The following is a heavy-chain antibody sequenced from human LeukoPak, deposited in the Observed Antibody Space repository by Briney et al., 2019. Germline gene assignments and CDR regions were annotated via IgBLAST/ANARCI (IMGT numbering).Heavy chain of an antibody. J-gene: IGHJ6*03. CDR2: IKQDGSEK. CDR3: ARAPYYGSGSYSGDYYYMDV. Sequence: GGSLRLSCAASGFTFSSYAMSWVRQAPGKGLEWVANIKQDGSEKYYVDSVKGRFTISRDNAKNSLYLQMNSLRAEDTAVYYCARAPYYGSGSYSGDYYYMDVWGKGTTVTISS. V-gene: IGHV3-7*01. CDR1: GFTFSSYA. D-gene: IGHD3-10*01.